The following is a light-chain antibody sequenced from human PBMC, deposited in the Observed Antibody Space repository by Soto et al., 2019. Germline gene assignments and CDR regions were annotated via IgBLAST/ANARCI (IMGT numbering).Light chain of an antibody. J-gene: IGKJ1*01. CDR1: QSLLHSNGNND. CDR3: MQALQTPWT. CDR2: LGS. V-gene: IGKV2-28*01. Sequence: DIVMTQSPLSLPVTPGEPASISCRSSQSLLHSNGNNDLDWYLQKPGQSPQLLIYLGSDRASGVPDRFSGSGSGTDFTLKINRVEAEDVGVYYCMQALQTPWTFGQGTKVEIK.